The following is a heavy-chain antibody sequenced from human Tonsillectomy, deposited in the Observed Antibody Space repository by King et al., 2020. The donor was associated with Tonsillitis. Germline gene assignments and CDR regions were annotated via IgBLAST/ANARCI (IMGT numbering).Heavy chain of an antibody. D-gene: IGHD5-18*01. Sequence: VQLVESGGGLVQPGGSLRLSCAASGFTFSNYWMHWVRQAPGKGLLWVSRINSDGSSTRYADSVKGQFTISRDNAKNTLYLQMNSLRAEDTAVYYCARDDWDDGYSYGYVYWGQGTLVTVSS. CDR1: GFTFSNYW. CDR3: ARDDWDDGYSYGYVY. V-gene: IGHV3-74*01. J-gene: IGHJ4*02. CDR2: INSDGSST.